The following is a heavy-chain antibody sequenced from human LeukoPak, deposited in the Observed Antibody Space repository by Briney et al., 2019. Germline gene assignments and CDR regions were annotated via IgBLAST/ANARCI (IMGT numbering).Heavy chain of an antibody. CDR3: AKSARRGDSYYFDY. CDR2: IRYDGSNK. CDR1: GFTFSGYG. V-gene: IGHV3-30*02. J-gene: IGHJ4*02. D-gene: IGHD6-6*01. Sequence: GGSLRLSCAASGFTFSGYGMHWVRQAPGKGLEWVAFIRYDGSNKYYADSVKGRFTISRDNSKNTLYLQMNSLRAEDTAVYYCAKSARRGDSYYFDYWGQGTLVTVSS.